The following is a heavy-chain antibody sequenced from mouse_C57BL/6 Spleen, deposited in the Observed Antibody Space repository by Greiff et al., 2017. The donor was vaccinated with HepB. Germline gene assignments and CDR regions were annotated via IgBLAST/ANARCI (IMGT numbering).Heavy chain of an antibody. J-gene: IGHJ2*01. CDR2: IHPNSGST. D-gene: IGHD2-1*01. Sequence: VQLQQPGAELVKPGASVKLSCKASGYTFTSYWMHWVKQRPGQGLEWIGMIHPNSGSTNYNEKFKSKATLTVDKSSSTAYMQLSSLTSEDSAVYYCARSLYGNYDFDYWGQGTTLTVSS. CDR1: GYTFTSYW. CDR3: ARSLYGNYDFDY. V-gene: IGHV1-64*01.